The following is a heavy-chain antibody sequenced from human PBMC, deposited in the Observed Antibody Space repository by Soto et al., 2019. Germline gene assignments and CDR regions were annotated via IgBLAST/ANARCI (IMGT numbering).Heavy chain of an antibody. Sequence: PSQTLSLTCAISGDSVSSKIAAWNWIRQSPSRGLEWLGRTYYRSKWYNDYAVSVKSRITINPDTSKNQFSLQLNSVTPEDTAVYYCARVPNPFRLKIGYEDAFDLWGQGTMVTVSS. D-gene: IGHD5-12*01. V-gene: IGHV6-1*01. CDR2: TYYRSKWYN. CDR3: ARVPNPFRLKIGYEDAFDL. J-gene: IGHJ3*01. CDR1: GDSVSSKIAA.